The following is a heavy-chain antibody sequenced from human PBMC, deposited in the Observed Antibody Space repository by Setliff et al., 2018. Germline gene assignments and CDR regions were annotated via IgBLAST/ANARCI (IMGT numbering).Heavy chain of an antibody. CDR3: ARDWRHSGMSWANYFDP. V-gene: IGHV1-69*13. Sequence: ASVKVSCKASGGTFDNFAITWVRQAPGQGLEWMGRIFPKFGTANYAQKFQDRVAITADESTSTGYMEINGLTSEDTAVYYCARDWRHSGMSWANYFDPWGQGTLVTVSS. D-gene: IGHD3-10*01. CDR1: GGTFDNFA. CDR2: IFPKFGTA. J-gene: IGHJ5*02.